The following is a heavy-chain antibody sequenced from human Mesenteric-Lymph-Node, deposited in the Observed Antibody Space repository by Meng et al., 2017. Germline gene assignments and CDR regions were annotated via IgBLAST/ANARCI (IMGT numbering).Heavy chain of an antibody. V-gene: IGHV3-23*01. Sequence: GESLKISCEASGFTFSTYGMSWVRQAPGKGLEWVSTIIGSGVSTYYADSVKGRFTISRDNSKNTLYLLMNNLRAEDSAVYYCAKVQGGNYYASVSELGPVGYFDYWGQGTLVTVSS. CDR2: IIGSGVST. CDR3: AKVQGGNYYASVSELGPVGYFDY. D-gene: IGHD3-10*01. J-gene: IGHJ4*02. CDR1: GFTFSTYG.